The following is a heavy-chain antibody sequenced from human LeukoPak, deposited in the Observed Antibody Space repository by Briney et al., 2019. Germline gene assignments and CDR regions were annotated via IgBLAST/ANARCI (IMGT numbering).Heavy chain of an antibody. J-gene: IGHJ4*02. CDR3: ARAWNFDY. Sequence: GESLKISCKGSGYSFTTCWIGWVRQMPGKGLEWVGIIYPGDSETRYSPSFQGQVTISADKSISTAYLQWSSLKASDTAIYYCARAWNFDYWGQGTLVTVSS. CDR2: IYPGDSET. V-gene: IGHV5-51*01. CDR1: GYSFTTCW. D-gene: IGHD1-1*01.